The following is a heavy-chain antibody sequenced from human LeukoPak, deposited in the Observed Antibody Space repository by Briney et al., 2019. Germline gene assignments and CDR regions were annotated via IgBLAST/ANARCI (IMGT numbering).Heavy chain of an antibody. V-gene: IGHV3-30*18. CDR3: AKDRGRVFDY. CDR2: ISYDGSNK. Sequence: QAGGSLRLSCAASGFTFSSYGMHWVRQAPGKGLEWVAVISYDGSNKYYADSVKGRFTISRDNSKNTLYLQMNSLRAEDTAVYYCAKDRGRVFDYWGQGTLVTVSS. J-gene: IGHJ4*02. D-gene: IGHD6-13*01. CDR1: GFTFSSYG.